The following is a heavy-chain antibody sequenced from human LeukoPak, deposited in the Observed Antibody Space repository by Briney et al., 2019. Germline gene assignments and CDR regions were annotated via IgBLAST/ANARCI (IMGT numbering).Heavy chain of an antibody. CDR1: GYTFTGHY. D-gene: IGHD6-13*01. Sequence: ASVKVSCKASGYTFTGHYMHWVRQAPGQGLEWMGWINPKNAGTNYAQKFQGRVTMTRDTSTGTVYMELSRLRSDDTAVYYCARTLYIAAAPGGFDYWGQGTLATVSS. CDR2: INPKNAGT. CDR3: ARTLYIAAAPGGFDY. V-gene: IGHV1-2*02. J-gene: IGHJ4*02.